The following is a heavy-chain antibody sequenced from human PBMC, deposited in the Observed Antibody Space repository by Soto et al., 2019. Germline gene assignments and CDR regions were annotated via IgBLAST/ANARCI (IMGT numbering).Heavy chain of an antibody. V-gene: IGHV3-11*01. Sequence: GGSLKLSCAASGFTFSDYYMSWIRQAPGKGLEWVSYISSSGSTIYYADSVKGRFTISRDNAKNSLYLQMNSLRAEDTAVYYCARSNGDDLRYYYSYYYMDVWGKGTTVTVSS. CDR3: ARSNGDDLRYYYSYYYMDV. CDR1: GFTFSDYY. J-gene: IGHJ6*03. D-gene: IGHD5-12*01. CDR2: ISSSGSTI.